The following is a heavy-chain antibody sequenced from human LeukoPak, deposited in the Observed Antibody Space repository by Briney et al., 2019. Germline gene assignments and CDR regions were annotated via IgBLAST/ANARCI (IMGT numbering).Heavy chain of an antibody. CDR2: INHSGST. V-gene: IGHV4-34*01. CDR3: ARGGGGYLTNNWFDP. J-gene: IGHJ5*02. CDR1: GGSFSGYY. Sequence: SETLPLTCAVYGGSFSGYYWSWVRQPPGKGLEWIGEINHSGSTNYNPSLKSRVTISVDTSKNQFSLKLSSVTAADTAVYYCARGGGGYLTNNWFDPWGQGTLVTVSS. D-gene: IGHD1-1*01.